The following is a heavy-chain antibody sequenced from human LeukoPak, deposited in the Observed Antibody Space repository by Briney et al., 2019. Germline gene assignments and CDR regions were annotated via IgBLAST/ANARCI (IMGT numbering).Heavy chain of an antibody. Sequence: SQTLSLTCTVSGGSISSGSYYWSWIRQPAGKGLEWIGRIYTSGSTNYNPSLKSRVTISADTSKNQFSLKLSSVTAADTAVYYCARDLRDDSSGYAWYFDYWGQGTLVTVSS. D-gene: IGHD3-22*01. CDR1: GGSISSGSYY. V-gene: IGHV4-61*02. J-gene: IGHJ4*02. CDR3: ARDLRDDSSGYAWYFDY. CDR2: IYTSGST.